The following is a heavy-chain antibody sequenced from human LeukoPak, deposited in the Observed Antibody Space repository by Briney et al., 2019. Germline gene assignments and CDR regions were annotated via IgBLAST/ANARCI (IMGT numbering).Heavy chain of an antibody. D-gene: IGHD3-10*01. Sequence: GGSLRLSCAASGFTFSSYGMHWVRQAPGKGLEWVAVISYDGSNKYYADSVQGRFTISRDNSKNTLYLQMNSLRAEDTAVYYCAKDYYGSGSYYNEGTFDYWGQGTLVTVSS. CDR1: GFTFSSYG. J-gene: IGHJ4*02. V-gene: IGHV3-30*18. CDR3: AKDYYGSGSYYNEGTFDY. CDR2: ISYDGSNK.